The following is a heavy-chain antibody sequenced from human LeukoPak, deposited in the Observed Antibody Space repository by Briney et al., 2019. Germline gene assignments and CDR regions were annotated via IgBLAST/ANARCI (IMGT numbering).Heavy chain of an antibody. V-gene: IGHV1-24*01. J-gene: IGHJ4*02. CDR3: ATASYCSGGSCYPIDY. CDR1: GYTLTELS. D-gene: IGHD2-15*01. CDR2: FDPEGGET. Sequence: GASVKVSCTVSGYTLTELSMHWVRQAPGKGLEWMGGFDPEGGETIYAQKFQGRVTMTEDTSTDTAYMELSSLRSEDTAVYYCATASYCSGGSCYPIDYWGQGTLVTVSS.